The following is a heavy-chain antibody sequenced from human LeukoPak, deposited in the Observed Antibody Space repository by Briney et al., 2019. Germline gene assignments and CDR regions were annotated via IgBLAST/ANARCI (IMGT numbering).Heavy chain of an antibody. CDR3: ARGGFYGSGGSTDF. CDR1: DRSFRNYF. CDR2: INFSGNT. J-gene: IGHJ4*02. V-gene: IGHV4-34*01. Sequence: SETLSLTCAVYDRSFRNYFWTWMRQPPGKGLEWMGEINFSGNTNYSPPLTSRVAISADTYQNQFSLKLGSLTAADTAVYYCARGGFYGSGGSTDFWGQGTMVTVSS. D-gene: IGHD3-10*01.